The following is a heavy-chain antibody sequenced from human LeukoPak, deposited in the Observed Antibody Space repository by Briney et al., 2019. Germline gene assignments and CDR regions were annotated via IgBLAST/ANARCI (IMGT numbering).Heavy chain of an antibody. V-gene: IGHV4-59*01. Sequence: SETLSLTCTVSGGSISSYYWSWIRQPPGKGLDWIGYIYYSGSTNYNPSLKSRVTISVDTSKNQFSLKLSSVTAADTAVYYCARVALYCGGDCYRLYYYYYMDVWGKGTTVTVSS. CDR1: GGSISSYY. D-gene: IGHD2-21*02. J-gene: IGHJ6*03. CDR2: IYYSGST. CDR3: ARVALYCGGDCYRLYYYYYMDV.